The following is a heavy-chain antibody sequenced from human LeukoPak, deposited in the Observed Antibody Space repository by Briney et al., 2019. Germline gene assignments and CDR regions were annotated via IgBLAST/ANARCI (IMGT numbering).Heavy chain of an antibody. V-gene: IGHV3-66*01. Sequence: GGSLRLSCAASGFTFSNYWMSWVRQAPGKGLECVSVIYSGGTAWYADSVKGRFTISRDTNTLYLQMNSLRAEDTAVYYCARKSDSLLVREGDCWGQGTLVTVSS. CDR2: IYSGGTA. CDR1: GFTFSNYW. CDR3: ARKSDSLLVREGDC. D-gene: IGHD3-10*01. J-gene: IGHJ4*02.